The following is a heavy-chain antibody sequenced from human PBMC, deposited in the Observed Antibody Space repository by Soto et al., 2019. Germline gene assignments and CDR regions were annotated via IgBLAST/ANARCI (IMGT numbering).Heavy chain of an antibody. D-gene: IGHD1-26*01. CDR1: GGSFSGYY. J-gene: IGHJ3*02. Sequence: QVQLQQWGAGLLKPSETLSLTCAVYGGSFSGYYWSWIRQPPGKGLEWIGEINHSGSTSYNPSLKSRVTISVDTSKNQFSLKLSSVTAADTAVYYCARRRGVAFDIWGQGTMVTVSS. CDR3: ARRRGVAFDI. V-gene: IGHV4-34*01. CDR2: INHSGST.